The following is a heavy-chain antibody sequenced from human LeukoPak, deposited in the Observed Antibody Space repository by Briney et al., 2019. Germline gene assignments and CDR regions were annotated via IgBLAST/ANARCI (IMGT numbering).Heavy chain of an antibody. D-gene: IGHD1-7*01. Sequence: GGSLRLSCAASGFTFSSSAMSWVRQAPGKGLEWVSGIPSSGGSTYYTDSVKGRFTISRDNSKNTLYLQMNSLRAGDTAVYYCANFSGRGGGNYYFDCWGQGPLVTVSS. CDR1: GFTFSSSA. V-gene: IGHV3-23*01. CDR2: IPSSGGST. J-gene: IGHJ4*02. CDR3: ANFSGRGGGNYYFDC.